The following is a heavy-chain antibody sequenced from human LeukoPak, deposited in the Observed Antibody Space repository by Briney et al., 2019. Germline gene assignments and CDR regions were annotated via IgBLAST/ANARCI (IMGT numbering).Heavy chain of an antibody. D-gene: IGHD2-15*01. CDR2: MNPNSGYT. Sequence: ASVKVSCKASGYTFTSYDINWVRQATGQGLEWMGWMNPNSGYTDYAQKFQGRITMTRNTAMSTAYMELSGLRSEDTAVYYCARVQARAAPYNSFDPWGQGTLATVSS. CDR3: ARVQARAAPYNSFDP. J-gene: IGHJ5*02. CDR1: GYTFTSYD. V-gene: IGHV1-8*01.